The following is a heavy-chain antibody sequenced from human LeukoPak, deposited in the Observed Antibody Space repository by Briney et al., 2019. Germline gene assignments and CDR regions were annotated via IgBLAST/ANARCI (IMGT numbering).Heavy chain of an antibody. D-gene: IGHD3-10*01. J-gene: IGHJ4*02. CDR2: INPDSGGT. CDR1: GYTFTGYY. V-gene: IGHV1-2*02. CDR3: VRIYYGPDY. Sequence: ASVKVSCKASGYTFTGYYMHWVRQAPGQGLEWMGWINPDSGGTNYAQKFQGRVTMTRDTSISTAYMQLSRLSSDDTAVYYCVRIYYGPDYWGQGALVTVSS.